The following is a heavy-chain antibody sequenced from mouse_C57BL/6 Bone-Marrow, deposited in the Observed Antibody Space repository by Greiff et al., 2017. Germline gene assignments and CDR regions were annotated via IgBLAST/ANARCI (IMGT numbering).Heavy chain of an antibody. V-gene: IGHV1-75*01. J-gene: IGHJ4*01. CDR3: ARNVWLRPSPSYYAMDY. CDR2: IFPGSGST. CDR1: GYTFTDYY. D-gene: IGHD2-2*01. Sequence: QVHVKQSGPELVKPGASVKISCKASGYTFTDYYINWVKQRPGQGLEWIGWIFPGSGSTYYNEKFKGKATLTVDKSSSTAYMLLSSLTSEDSAVYFCARNVWLRPSPSYYAMDYWGQGTSVTVSS.